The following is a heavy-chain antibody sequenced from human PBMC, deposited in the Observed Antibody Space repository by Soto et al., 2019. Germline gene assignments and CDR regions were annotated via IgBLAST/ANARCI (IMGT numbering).Heavy chain of an antibody. Sequence: ASVKVSCKASGGTFSSYAISWVRQAPGQGLEWMGGIIPIFGTANYAQKFQGRVTITADESTSTAYMELSSLRSEDTAVYYCARGRIVGATYYYYHGMDVWGQGTTVSVSS. J-gene: IGHJ6*02. CDR2: IIPIFGTA. CDR3: ARGRIVGATYYYYHGMDV. D-gene: IGHD1-26*01. CDR1: GGTFSSYA. V-gene: IGHV1-69*13.